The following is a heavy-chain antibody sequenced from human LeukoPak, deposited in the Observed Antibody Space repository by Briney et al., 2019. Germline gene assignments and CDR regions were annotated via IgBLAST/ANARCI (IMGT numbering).Heavy chain of an antibody. V-gene: IGHV3-66*01. D-gene: IGHD4-17*01. J-gene: IGHJ5*02. CDR2: IYSGGST. CDR1: GFTVSSNY. Sequence: GGSLRLSCAASGFTVSSNYMSWVRQAPGKGLEWVSVIYSGGSTYYADSVKGRFTISRDNAKNSLYLQMNSLRAEDTAVYYCARDYGDYGNGWFDPWGQGTLVTVSS. CDR3: ARDYGDYGNGWFDP.